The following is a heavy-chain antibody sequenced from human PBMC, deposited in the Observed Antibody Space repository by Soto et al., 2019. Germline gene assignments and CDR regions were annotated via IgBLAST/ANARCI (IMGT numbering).Heavy chain of an antibody. CDR1: GNTFTSYY. J-gene: IGHJ5*02. D-gene: IGHD2-2*02. CDR3: ARASCSSTSCYTGNWSDP. Sequence: QVQLVQSGAEVKKPGASVKVSCKASGNTFTSYYMHWVRQAPGQGLEWMGIINPSGGSTSYAQKFQGRVTMTRDTSTSTVYMELSSLRSEDTAVYYCARASCSSTSCYTGNWSDPWGQGTLVTVSS. CDR2: INPSGGST. V-gene: IGHV1-46*01.